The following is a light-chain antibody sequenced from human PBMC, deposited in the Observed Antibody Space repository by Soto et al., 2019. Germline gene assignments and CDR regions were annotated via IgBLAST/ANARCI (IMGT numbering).Light chain of an antibody. CDR2: GAS. Sequence: EIVMTQSPATLPVSPGERATLSCRASQSVSSNLAWYQQKPGQAPRLLIYGASTRATGIPARFSGSGSGTEFTLTISSLQSEDFAVYYCQQYNNWPPTTFGQGTKVDIK. CDR1: QSVSSN. V-gene: IGKV3-15*01. J-gene: IGKJ1*01. CDR3: QQYNNWPPTT.